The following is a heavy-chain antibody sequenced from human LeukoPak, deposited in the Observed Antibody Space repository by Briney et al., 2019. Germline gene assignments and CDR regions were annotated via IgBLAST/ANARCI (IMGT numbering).Heavy chain of an antibody. Sequence: GGCLRLSCAASGFTVSFYAMSWVRQAPGKGLEWVSVIAGGGSSTYYADSVKGRFTISRDNSKNTLYLQMNSLRVEDTAVYYCVKDPDPRYCSSTSCSPIWGQGTMVTVSS. CDR2: IAGGGSST. CDR3: VKDPDPRYCSSTSCSPI. CDR1: GFTVSFYA. D-gene: IGHD2-2*01. V-gene: IGHV3-23*01. J-gene: IGHJ3*02.